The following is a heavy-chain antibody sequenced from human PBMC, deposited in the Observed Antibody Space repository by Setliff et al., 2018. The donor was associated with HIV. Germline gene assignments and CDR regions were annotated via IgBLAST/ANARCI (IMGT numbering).Heavy chain of an antibody. D-gene: IGHD1-1*01. CDR3: ARDTTPGIGQAANWFDP. CDR2: FYTSGST. CDR1: GGSISSDS. J-gene: IGHJ5*02. V-gene: IGHV4-4*07. Sequence: PSETLSLTCTVSGGSISSDSWSWIRQPAGKGLEWIGRFYTSGSTNYNPSLKSRVTMSVDTSKTQFSLKLGSVTAAETAVYYCARDTTPGIGQAANWFDPWGQGTLVTVSS.